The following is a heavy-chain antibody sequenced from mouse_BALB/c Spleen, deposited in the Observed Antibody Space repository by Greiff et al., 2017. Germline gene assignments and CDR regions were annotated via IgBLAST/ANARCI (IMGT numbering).Heavy chain of an antibody. D-gene: IGHD2-1*01. CDR2: ISNGGGST. CDR1: GFTFSSYT. Sequence: EVQLVESGGGLVQPGGSLKLSCAASGFTFSSYTMSWVRQTPEKRLEWVAYISNGGGSTYYPDTVKGRFTISRDNAKNTLYLQMSSLKSEDTAMYYCTMGGNNDYWGQGTTLTVSS. V-gene: IGHV5-12-2*01. J-gene: IGHJ2*01. CDR3: TMGGNNDY.